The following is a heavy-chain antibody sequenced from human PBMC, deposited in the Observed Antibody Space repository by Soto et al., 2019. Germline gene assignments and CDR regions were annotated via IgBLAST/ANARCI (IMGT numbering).Heavy chain of an antibody. V-gene: IGHV1-2*04. CDR1: GYTFTGYY. Sequence: QVQLVQSGAEVKKPGASVKVSCKASGYTFTGYYMHWVRQAPGQGLEWMGWINPNRGGTNYAQKFQGWVTMTRDTSSSTAYMELSRLRSDDTAVYYCARDARGDEAPMDYWGQGTLVTVSS. CDR2: INPNRGGT. J-gene: IGHJ4*02. CDR3: ARDARGDEAPMDY. D-gene: IGHD3-10*01.